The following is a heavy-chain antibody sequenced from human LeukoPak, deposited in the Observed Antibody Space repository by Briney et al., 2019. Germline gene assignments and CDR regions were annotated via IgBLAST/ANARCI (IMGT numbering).Heavy chain of an antibody. CDR2: ITGSGGRS. V-gene: IGHV3-23*01. CDR3: AKRGVNYDSSGNDC. CDR1: GFTFSDYA. Sequence: GGSLRLSCAASGFTFSDYAMSWVRQAPGRGMEWVKSITGSGGRSYHADSVEGRFTIPRDNSKSTLYLQMSDLRAEDTALYYCAKRGVNYDSSGNDCWGQGTLVTVSS. J-gene: IGHJ4*02. D-gene: IGHD3-22*01.